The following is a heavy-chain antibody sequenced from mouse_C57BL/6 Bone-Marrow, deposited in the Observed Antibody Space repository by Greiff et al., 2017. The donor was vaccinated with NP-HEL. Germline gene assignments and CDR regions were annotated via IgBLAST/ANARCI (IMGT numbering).Heavy chain of an antibody. CDR2: IWSGGST. CDR1: GFSLTSYG. D-gene: IGHD1-1*01. V-gene: IGHV2-2*01. Sequence: VHLVESGPGLVQPSQSLSITCTVSGFSLTSYGVHWVRQSPGKGLEWLGVIWSGGSTDYNAAFISRLSISKDNSKSQVFFKMNSLQADDTAIYYCARNEITTVVANYAMDYWGQGTSVTVSS. J-gene: IGHJ4*01. CDR3: ARNEITTVVANYAMDY.